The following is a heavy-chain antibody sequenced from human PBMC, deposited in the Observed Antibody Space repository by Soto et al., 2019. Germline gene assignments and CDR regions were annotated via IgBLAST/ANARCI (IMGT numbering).Heavy chain of an antibody. CDR2: ISGSGGST. V-gene: IGHV3-23*01. CDR1: GFTFSSYA. Sequence: EVQLLESGGGLVQPGGSLRLSCAASGFTFSSYAMSWVRQAPGQGLEWVSAISGSGGSTYYADSVKGRFTISRDNSKNRLYRQMNRLRAEDTAVYYCAKEEGGGLIAAAGGFDYWGQGTLVTVSS. J-gene: IGHJ4*02. CDR3: AKEEGGGLIAAAGGFDY. D-gene: IGHD6-13*01.